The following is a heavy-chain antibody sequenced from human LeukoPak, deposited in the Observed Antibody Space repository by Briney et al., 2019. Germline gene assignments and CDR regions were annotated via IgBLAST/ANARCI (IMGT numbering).Heavy chain of an antibody. CDR1: GGSISSSSYY. CDR2: IYYSGSS. V-gene: IGHV4-39*01. D-gene: IGHD2-21*02. J-gene: IGHJ4*02. CDR3: ARQPGGVTNYFDY. Sequence: SETLSLTCTVSGGSISSSSYYWGWIRQPPGKGLEWIGSIYYSGSSYYNPSLKSRVTISVDSSRNQFSLKLSSVTAADTAVYYCARQPGGVTNYFDYWGQGTLVTVSS.